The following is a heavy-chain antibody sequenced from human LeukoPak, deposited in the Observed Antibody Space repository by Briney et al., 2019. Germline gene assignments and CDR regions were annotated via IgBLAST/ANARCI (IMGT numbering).Heavy chain of an antibody. CDR3: ARLTREDGVDV. Sequence: SETLSLTCNVSGGSINGDYWSCVRGPPGEGLTWIGYLFYNGITNYSPSLKSRVTISLDTSKSQISMRLSSVTAADTAVYHCARLTREDGVDVWGQGTTVTVSS. V-gene: IGHV4-59*01. J-gene: IGHJ6*02. CDR1: GGSINGDY. CDR2: LFYNGIT.